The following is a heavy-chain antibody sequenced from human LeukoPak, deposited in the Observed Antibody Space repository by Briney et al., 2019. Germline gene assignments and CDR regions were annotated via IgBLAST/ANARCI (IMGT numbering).Heavy chain of an antibody. D-gene: IGHD3-22*01. CDR3: ARDIAYDSSGYYSPHFDY. V-gene: IGHV3-53*01. J-gene: IGHJ4*02. CDR1: GFTVSSNY. CDR2: IYSGGST. Sequence: GGSLRLSCAASGFTVSSNYMSWIRQAPGKGLEWVSVIYSGGSTYYADSVKGRFTISRDNSKNTLYLQMNSLRAEDTAVYYCARDIAYDSSGYYSPHFDYWGQGTLVTVSS.